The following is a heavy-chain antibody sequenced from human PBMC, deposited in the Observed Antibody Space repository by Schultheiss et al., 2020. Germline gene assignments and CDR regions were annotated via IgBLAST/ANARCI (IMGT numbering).Heavy chain of an antibody. Sequence: ASVKVSCKAAGYTFTSYNIHWVRQAPGQGLEWMGIINPSGGSTSYAQKFQGRVTMTRDTSTSTAYMELRSLRSEDTAVYYCARGDIVVVPAARNYYYYYGMDVWGKGTTVTVSS. CDR1: GYTFTSYN. V-gene: IGHV1-46*01. CDR3: ARGDIVVVPAARNYYYYYGMDV. J-gene: IGHJ6*04. CDR2: INPSGGST. D-gene: IGHD2-2*01.